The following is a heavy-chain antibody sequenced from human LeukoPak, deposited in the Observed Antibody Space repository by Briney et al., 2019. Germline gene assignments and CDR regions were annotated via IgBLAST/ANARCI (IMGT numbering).Heavy chain of an antibody. J-gene: IGHJ4*02. CDR3: ARDTRLVVVPAAIPDDY. CDR2: INPNSGGT. D-gene: IGHD2-2*01. CDR1: GYTFTGYY. Sequence: VASVKVSSKASGYTFTGYYMHWVRQAPGQGLEWMGWINPNSGGTNYAQKFQGRVTMTRDTSISTAYMELSRLRSDDTAVYYCARDTRLVVVPAAIPDDYWGQGTLVTVSS. V-gene: IGHV1-2*02.